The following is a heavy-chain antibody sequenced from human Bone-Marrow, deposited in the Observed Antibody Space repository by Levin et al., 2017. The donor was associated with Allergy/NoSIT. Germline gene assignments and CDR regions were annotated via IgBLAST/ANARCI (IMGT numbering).Heavy chain of an antibody. CDR3: ARVYGDYGDAFDL. J-gene: IGHJ3*01. Sequence: GRSLRLSCAASGFTFSGSAVHWVRQASGKGLEWVGRIRNKANTYATEYAASVKGRFSISRDDSKNTAYLQMNSLKTEDTAVYYCARVYGDYGDAFDLWGQGTMVIVSS. CDR2: IRNKANTYAT. CDR1: GFTFSGSA. D-gene: IGHD4-17*01. V-gene: IGHV3-73*01.